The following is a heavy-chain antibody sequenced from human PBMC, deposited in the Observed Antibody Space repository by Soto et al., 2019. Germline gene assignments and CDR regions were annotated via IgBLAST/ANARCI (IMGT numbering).Heavy chain of an antibody. CDR1: GFTFNIYA. J-gene: IGHJ6*02. D-gene: IGHD4-17*01. V-gene: IGHV3-30-3*01. CDR3: SREDDYGYRYINYGLDV. Sequence: QAQLVESGGGVVQPERSLRLSCAASGFTFNIYALHWVRQAPGKGLEWVAVISFDGTKKYYSDSVKGRFTISRDNLKNTLYLQMNNLRVEDAALYFCSREDDYGYRYINYGLDVWGQGTTVTFSS. CDR2: ISFDGTKK.